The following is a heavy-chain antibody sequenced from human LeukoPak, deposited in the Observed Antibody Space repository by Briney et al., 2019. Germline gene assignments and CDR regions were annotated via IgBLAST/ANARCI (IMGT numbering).Heavy chain of an antibody. CDR1: GASISSYY. V-gene: IGHV4-4*07. CDR3: ARDSYYYDSTGYYRFDY. Sequence: SETLSLTCTVSGASISSYYWSWIRQPAGKGLEWIGRIYTSGSTNYNPSLKSRVTMSVDTSKNQFSLKLGSVTAADTAVYYCARDSYYYDSTGYYRFDYWGQGTLVTVSS. J-gene: IGHJ4*02. D-gene: IGHD3-22*01. CDR2: IYTSGST.